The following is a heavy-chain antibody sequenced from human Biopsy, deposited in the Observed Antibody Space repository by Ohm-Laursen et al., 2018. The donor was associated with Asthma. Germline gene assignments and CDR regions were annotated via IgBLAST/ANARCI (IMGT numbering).Heavy chain of an antibody. D-gene: IGHD2-2*01. CDR3: ARHDHRWDTYADF. J-gene: IGHJ4*02. V-gene: IGHV4-39*01. CDR1: GGYMRSGNYY. CDR2: MYYGETT. Sequence: SDTLSLTCRLSSGSGGYMRSGNYYWGWIRQPPGKGLEWIGGMYYGETTYYTPSLKSRITISVNTSKNQFSLILSSVTAADTAVYYCARHDHRWDTYADFWGQGTLVTVSS.